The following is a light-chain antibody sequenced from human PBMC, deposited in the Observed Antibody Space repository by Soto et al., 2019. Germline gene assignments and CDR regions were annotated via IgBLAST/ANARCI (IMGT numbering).Light chain of an antibody. J-gene: IGKJ4*01. V-gene: IGKV3-15*01. Sequence: EIVMTQSPATLSVSPGQRATLSCRASQSVSSNLAWYQQKPGQSPRLLIYGASSRATGIPTSFSGSGSGTEFTLTISRLQSEDFAVYYCQQYNSWPLTFGGGTKVEIK. CDR2: GAS. CDR1: QSVSSN. CDR3: QQYNSWPLT.